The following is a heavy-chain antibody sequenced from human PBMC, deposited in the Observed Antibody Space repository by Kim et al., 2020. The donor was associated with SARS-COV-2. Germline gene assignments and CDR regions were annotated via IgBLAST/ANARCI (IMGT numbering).Heavy chain of an antibody. CDR2: IYSGGTT. J-gene: IGHJ4*02. D-gene: IGHD4-4*01. CDR1: GFSVSSNY. Sequence: GGSLRLSCAATGFSVSSNYMTWVRQAPGKGLEWVSVIYSGGTTYYADSVRGRFSISRDNPKNTMYLQMNSLRGEDTAVYYCARWASNYGYWGQGTLVTVS. CDR3: ARWASNYGY. V-gene: IGHV3-53*01.